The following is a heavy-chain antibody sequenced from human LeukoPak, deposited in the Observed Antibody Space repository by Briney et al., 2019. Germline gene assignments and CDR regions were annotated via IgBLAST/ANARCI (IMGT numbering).Heavy chain of an antibody. V-gene: IGHV3-21*01. CDR2: ISSSGTYI. CDR1: GFTFSSYS. Sequence: GGSLRVSCAASGFTFSSYSMNWVRQTPGKGLEWVSSISSSGTYIYYADSVKGRFTISRDNAKNSLYLQMNSLRADDTAVYYCARGPTAVILWGQGTLVTVSS. D-gene: IGHD5-18*01. CDR3: ARGPTAVIL. J-gene: IGHJ4*02.